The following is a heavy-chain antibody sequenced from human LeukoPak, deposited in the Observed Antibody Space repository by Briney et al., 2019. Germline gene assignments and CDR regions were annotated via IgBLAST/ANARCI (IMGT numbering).Heavy chain of an antibody. CDR2: IDVSGGNT. CDR3: AKSSAGIRGGYFDY. Sequence: GGSLRLSCAASGFTFSSYAMSWVRQAPGKGLEWVSLIDVSGGNTSYADSVKGRFTISRDNSKNTLFLQMSSLGDEDTAVYYCAKSSAGIRGGYFDYWGQGTLVTVSS. CDR1: GFTFSSYA. V-gene: IGHV3-23*01. D-gene: IGHD3-10*01. J-gene: IGHJ4*02.